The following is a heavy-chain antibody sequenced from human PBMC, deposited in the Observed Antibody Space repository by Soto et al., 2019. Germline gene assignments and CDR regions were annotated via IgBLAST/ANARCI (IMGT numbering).Heavy chain of an antibody. D-gene: IGHD3-9*01. J-gene: IGHJ6*02. CDR2: ISYDGSNK. V-gene: IGHV3-30-3*01. CDR3: ARDYDILTGYYYGMDV. CDR1: GFTFSSYA. Sequence: GGSLRLSCAASGFTFSSYAMHWVRQAPGKGLEWVAVISYDGSNKYYADSVKGRFTISRDNSKNTLYLQMNSLRAEDTAVYYCARDYDILTGYYYGMDVWGQGTTVTVSS.